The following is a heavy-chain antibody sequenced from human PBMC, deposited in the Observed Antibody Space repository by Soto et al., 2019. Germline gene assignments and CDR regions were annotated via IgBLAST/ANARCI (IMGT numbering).Heavy chain of an antibody. CDR3: ERSRAQGIAVAGTSWLDP. J-gene: IGHJ5*02. D-gene: IGHD6-19*01. CDR1: GYSFTSYW. V-gene: IGHV5-51*01. Sequence: GESLKISGKGSGYSFTSYWIGWVRQMPGKGLEWMGIIYPGDSDTRYSPSFQGQVTISADTSISTAYLQCSSLKAADTAMYYCERSRAQGIAVAGTSWLDPWGKGTVVTDS. CDR2: IYPGDSDT.